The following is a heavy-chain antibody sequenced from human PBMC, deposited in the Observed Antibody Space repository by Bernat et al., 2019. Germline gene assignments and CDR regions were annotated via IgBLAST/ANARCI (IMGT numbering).Heavy chain of an antibody. CDR2: ISGSGGST. Sequence: EVQLLESGGGLVQPGGSPRLSCAASGFTFSSYAMSWVRQAPGKGLEWVSAISGSGGSTYYADSVKGRFTISRDNSKNTLYLQMNSLRAEDTAVYYCAKDLGIVVVPAAIPNAFDIWGQGTMVTVSS. J-gene: IGHJ3*02. V-gene: IGHV3-23*01. D-gene: IGHD2-2*01. CDR3: AKDLGIVVVPAAIPNAFDI. CDR1: GFTFSSYA.